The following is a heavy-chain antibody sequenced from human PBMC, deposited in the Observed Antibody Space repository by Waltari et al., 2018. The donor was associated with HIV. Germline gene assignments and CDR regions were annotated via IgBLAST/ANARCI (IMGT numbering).Heavy chain of an antibody. V-gene: IGHV1-69*02. CDR1: GDTFSSYT. CDR3: ARGKGYYGMDV. J-gene: IGHJ6*02. Sequence: QVQLVQSGAEVKKPGSSVRVSCKAFGDTFSSYTINWVRQAPGQGLEWMGRSIPILDLSNSAKQFQDRVRIMADKSTNTAYMDLSSLTSEDTAVYYCARGKGYYGMDVWGQGTTVTVSS. CDR2: SIPILDLS.